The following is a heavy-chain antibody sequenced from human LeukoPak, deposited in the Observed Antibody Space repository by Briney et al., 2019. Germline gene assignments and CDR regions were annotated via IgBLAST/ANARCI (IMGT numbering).Heavy chain of an antibody. V-gene: IGHV4-59*12. Sequence: SSETLSLTCTVSGGSISSYYWSWIRQPPGKGLEWIGYIYYSGSTYYNPSLKSRVTISIDTSKNQFSLKLTSVTAADTAVYYCARDRRYNTAPHDAFDIWGQGTVVTVSS. J-gene: IGHJ3*02. CDR3: ARDRRYNTAPHDAFDI. D-gene: IGHD1-14*01. CDR1: GGSISSYY. CDR2: IYYSGST.